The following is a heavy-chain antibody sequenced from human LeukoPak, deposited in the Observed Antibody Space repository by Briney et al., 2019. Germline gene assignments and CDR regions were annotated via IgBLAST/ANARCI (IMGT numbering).Heavy chain of an antibody. CDR3: AKDSAVSGSYPDASDI. J-gene: IGHJ3*02. V-gene: IGHV3-23*01. CDR2: ISGSGGST. D-gene: IGHD1-26*01. Sequence: GGSLRLSCAASGFTFSSYAMSWVRQAPGKGLEWVSAISGSGGSTYYADSVKGRFTISRDSSKNTLYLQMNSLRAEDTAVYYCAKDSAVSGSYPDASDIWGQGTMVTVSS. CDR1: GFTFSSYA.